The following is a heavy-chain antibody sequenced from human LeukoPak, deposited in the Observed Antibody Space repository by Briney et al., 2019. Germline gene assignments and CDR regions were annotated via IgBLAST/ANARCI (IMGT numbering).Heavy chain of an antibody. Sequence: SQSLSLTCTVSGGSVSSDRYYWNWIRQSAGKGLEWIGRVYSSGSTNYNPSLKSRVTITVDTSKNQFSLQLSSVTAADTALYYCARDGPRYWFDPWGQGHMVTVSS. CDR2: VYSSGST. CDR3: ARDGPRYWFDP. V-gene: IGHV4-61*02. CDR1: GGSVSSDRYY. J-gene: IGHJ5*02.